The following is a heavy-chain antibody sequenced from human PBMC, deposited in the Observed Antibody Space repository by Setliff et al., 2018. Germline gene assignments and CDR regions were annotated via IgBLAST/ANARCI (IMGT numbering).Heavy chain of an antibody. Sequence: SETLSLTCAVYSGSFSGYYWSWIRQPPGKGLEWIGEINHSGNTNYNPSLKSRVTISVDTSKNQFSLNLTSVTAADTAVYYCARMSGFLYMDVWGKGTPVTVSS. J-gene: IGHJ6*03. V-gene: IGHV4-34*01. CDR3: ARMSGFLYMDV. CDR1: SGSFSGYY. CDR2: INHSGNT. D-gene: IGHD3-3*01.